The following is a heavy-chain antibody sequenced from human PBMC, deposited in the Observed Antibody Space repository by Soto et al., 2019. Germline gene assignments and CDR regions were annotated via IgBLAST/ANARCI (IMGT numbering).Heavy chain of an antibody. CDR2: IKSKTDGGTT. CDR3: TTAHYYDSSGYYQYFDY. D-gene: IGHD3-22*01. CDR1: GFTFSNAW. Sequence: GGSLRLSXAASGFTFSNAWMSWVRQAPGKGLEWVGRIKSKTDGGTTDYAAPVKGRFTISRDDSKNTLYLQMNSLKTEDTAVYYCTTAHYYDSSGYYQYFDYWGQGTLVTVSS. J-gene: IGHJ4*02. V-gene: IGHV3-15*01.